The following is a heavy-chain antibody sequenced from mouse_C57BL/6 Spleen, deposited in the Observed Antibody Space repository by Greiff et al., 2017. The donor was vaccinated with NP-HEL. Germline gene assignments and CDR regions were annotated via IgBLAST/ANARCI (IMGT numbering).Heavy chain of an antibody. V-gene: IGHV7-3*01. J-gene: IGHJ2*01. Sequence: EVMLVESGGGLVQPGGSLSLSCAASGFTFTDYYMSWVRQPPGKALEWLGFIRNKANGYTTEYSASVKGRFTISRDNSQSILYLQMNALRAEDSATYYCARYMSSGTFDYWGQGTTLTVSS. CDR2: IRNKANGYTT. CDR1: GFTFTDYY. CDR3: ARYMSSGTFDY. D-gene: IGHD3-2*02.